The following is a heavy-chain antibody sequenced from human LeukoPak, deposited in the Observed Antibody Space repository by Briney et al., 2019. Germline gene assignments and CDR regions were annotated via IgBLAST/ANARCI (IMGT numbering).Heavy chain of an antibody. CDR3: ARDRSGYDSLFDH. CDR2: ISTSSRTI. J-gene: IGHJ4*02. D-gene: IGHD5-12*01. Sequence: GGSLRLSCAVSGFTFSSYSMTWVRQAPGKGLEWVSYISTSSRTIYYADSVKGRFTISRDNAKNSLYLQMNSLTDEDTAVYYCARDRSGYDSLFDHWGQGTLVTVSS. CDR1: GFTFSSYS. V-gene: IGHV3-48*02.